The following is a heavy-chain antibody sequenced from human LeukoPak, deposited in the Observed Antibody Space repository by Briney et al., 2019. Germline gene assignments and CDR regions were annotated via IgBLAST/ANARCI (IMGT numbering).Heavy chain of an antibody. Sequence: GGSLRLSCAASGFTFSSYTMRWVRQAPGKGLEWVAVMSSDGNNKYYADSVKGRFTISRDNSKNTLYLDMNSLRAEDTAVYYCARPDSSGWSHAFDIWGQGTKVTVSS. J-gene: IGHJ3*02. CDR3: ARPDSSGWSHAFDI. V-gene: IGHV3-30-3*01. CDR2: MSSDGNNK. CDR1: GFTFSSYT. D-gene: IGHD6-19*01.